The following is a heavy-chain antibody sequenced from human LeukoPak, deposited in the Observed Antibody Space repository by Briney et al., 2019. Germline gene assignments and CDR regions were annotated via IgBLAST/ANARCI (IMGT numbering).Heavy chain of an antibody. CDR1: GFTFSSYG. D-gene: IGHD2-15*01. CDR2: ISYDGSNK. CDR3: AKVASAGDGYYYYGMDV. J-gene: IGHJ6*01. Sequence: GRSLRLSCAASGFTFSSYGMHWVRQAPGKGLEWVAVISYDGSNKYYADSVKGRFTISRDNSKNTLYLQMNSLRAEDTAVYYCAKVASAGDGYYYYGMDVWGKGPRSPSPQ. V-gene: IGHV3-30*18.